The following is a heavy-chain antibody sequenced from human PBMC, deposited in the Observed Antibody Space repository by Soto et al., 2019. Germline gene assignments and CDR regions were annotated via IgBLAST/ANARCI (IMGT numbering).Heavy chain of an antibody. CDR1: GYTFTSYY. D-gene: IGHD1-26*01. CDR3: ASIRIVGATTSAY. V-gene: IGHV1-46*01. Sequence: QVQLVQSGAEVKKPGASVKVSCKASGYTFTSYYMHWVRQAPGQGLEWMGIINPSGGSTSYAQKFQGRVTMTRDTSTSTVYMELSSLISEDTAVYYCASIRIVGATTSAYWGQGTLVTVSS. CDR2: INPSGGST. J-gene: IGHJ4*02.